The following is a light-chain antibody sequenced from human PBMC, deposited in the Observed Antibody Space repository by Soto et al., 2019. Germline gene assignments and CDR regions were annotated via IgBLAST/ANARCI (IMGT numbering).Light chain of an antibody. J-gene: IGKJ1*01. Sequence: DIQMTQSPSTVSASVGDRVTSTCRASQSMNDWLAWYQQKPGKAPKLLITKSSKVQSGVPSRFSGSGSGTEVTLNIRSLHPDDFATYYCQHNYSYPTFGQGPKVEVK. CDR2: KSS. V-gene: IGKV1-5*03. CDR3: QHNYSYPT. CDR1: QSMNDW.